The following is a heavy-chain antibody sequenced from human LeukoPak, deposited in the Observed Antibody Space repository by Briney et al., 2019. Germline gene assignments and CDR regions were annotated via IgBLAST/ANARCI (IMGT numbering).Heavy chain of an antibody. J-gene: IGHJ4*02. Sequence: GGSLRLSCAASGFTFNSYTMNWVRQAPGKELEWVSFISYSGSNMYYADSVKGRFTISRDNAKNSLYLQMDSLRADDTAVYYCARDKDWAFDYWGQGTLVTVSS. CDR3: ARDKDWAFDY. D-gene: IGHD3-9*01. CDR2: ISYSGSNM. CDR1: GFTFNSYT. V-gene: IGHV3-48*01.